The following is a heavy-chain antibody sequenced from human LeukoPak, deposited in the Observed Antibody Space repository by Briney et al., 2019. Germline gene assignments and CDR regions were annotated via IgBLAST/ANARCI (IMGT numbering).Heavy chain of an antibody. D-gene: IGHD3-10*01. V-gene: IGHV3-9*01. CDR3: AKNYYGSGNYLGY. Sequence: GGSLRLSCAASGFTFDDYAMHWVRQAPGKGLEWVSGISWNSGSVGYADSVRGRFTISRDNAKNSLYLQMNSLRTEDTALYYCAKNYYGSGNYLGYWGQGTLVTVSS. CDR2: ISWNSGSV. CDR1: GFTFDDYA. J-gene: IGHJ4*02.